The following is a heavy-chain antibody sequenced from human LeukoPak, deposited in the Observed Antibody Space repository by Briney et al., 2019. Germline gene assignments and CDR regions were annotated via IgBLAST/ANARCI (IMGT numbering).Heavy chain of an antibody. Sequence: GGSLRLSCAASGFTVSSNYMSWVRQAPGKGLEWVSVMYSGGNTYYADSVKGRFTISRDNSKNTLHLQMNSLRAEDTAVYYCVRDPRYYDSSGYYLNNWFDPWGQGTLVTVSS. CDR1: GFTVSSNY. CDR3: VRDPRYYDSSGYYLNNWFDP. D-gene: IGHD3-22*01. J-gene: IGHJ5*02. CDR2: MYSGGNT. V-gene: IGHV3-53*01.